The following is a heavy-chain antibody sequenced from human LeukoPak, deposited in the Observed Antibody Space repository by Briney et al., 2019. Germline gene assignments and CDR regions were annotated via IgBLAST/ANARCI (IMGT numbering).Heavy chain of an antibody. V-gene: IGHV3-23*01. CDR1: GFTFSSYA. D-gene: IGHD3-3*02. Sequence: GGSLRLSCAASGFTFSSYAMSWVRQAPGKGLEWVSGISGSGGSTYYADSVKGRFTISRDNSKDTLYLQMNSLRAEDTAVYYCAKVPSALYYYYMDVWGKGTTVTVSS. CDR3: AKVPSALYYYYMDV. CDR2: ISGSGGST. J-gene: IGHJ6*03.